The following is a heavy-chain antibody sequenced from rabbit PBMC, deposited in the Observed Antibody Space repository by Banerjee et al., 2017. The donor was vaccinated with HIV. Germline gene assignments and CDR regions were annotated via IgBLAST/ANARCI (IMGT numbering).Heavy chain of an antibody. CDR3: ARDLAGVIGWNFNF. D-gene: IGHD4-1*01. J-gene: IGHJ3*01. V-gene: IGHV1S45*01. Sequence: QQQLVESGGDLVKPEGSLTLTCTASGFTLSSYVMCWVRQAPGKGLEWIGCIYNGDGNTYYASWAKGRFTISRTSSTTVALQMTSLTAADTATYFCARDLAGVIGWNFNFWGQGTLVTVS. CDR2: IYNGDGNT. CDR1: GFTLSSYV.